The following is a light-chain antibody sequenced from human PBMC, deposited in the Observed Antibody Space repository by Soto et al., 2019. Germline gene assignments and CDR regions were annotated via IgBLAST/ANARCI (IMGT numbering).Light chain of an antibody. J-gene: IGKJ4*01. CDR2: AAP. V-gene: IGKV1-17*01. CDR3: LKLNSYPLP. Sequence: DIQVTQSPSSLSASAGDRVTITCRASQEIRHALGWYQQRPGRAPKRLIYAAPSVQRGVQSGLRGRASGQASPLTFSGLQPEDSASFSCLKLNSYPLPLGGGTRWIS. CDR1: QEIRHA.